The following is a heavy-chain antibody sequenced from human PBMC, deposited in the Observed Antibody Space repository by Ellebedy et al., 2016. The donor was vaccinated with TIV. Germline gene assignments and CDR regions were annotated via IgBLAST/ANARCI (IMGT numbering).Heavy chain of an antibody. D-gene: IGHD6-13*01. CDR3: ARVVWQQPVSYALDI. CDR1: GASVSTSY. J-gene: IGHJ3*02. V-gene: IGHV4-59*02. CDR2: IYDMGGIGST. Sequence: MPSETLSLTCTVSGASVSTSYWSWIRQAPGRGLEWIGYIYDMGGIGSTNYIPSLKSRVTISVDTSKNQFSLKLNSVTAADTAVYYCARVVWQQPVSYALDIWGQGTMVTVSS.